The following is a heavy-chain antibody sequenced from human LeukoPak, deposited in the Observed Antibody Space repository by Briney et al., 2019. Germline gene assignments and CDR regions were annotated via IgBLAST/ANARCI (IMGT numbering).Heavy chain of an antibody. CDR3: AKDHGFGGFGEFPYFDY. CDR1: GFTFSTYA. Sequence: GGSLRLSCAASGFTFSTYAMSWVRQAPGKGLEWVSGISWNSGSIGYADSVKGRFTISRDNAKNSLYLQMNSLRAEDTALYYCAKDHGFGGFGEFPYFDYWGQGTLVTVSS. V-gene: IGHV3-9*01. CDR2: ISWNSGSI. D-gene: IGHD3-10*01. J-gene: IGHJ4*02.